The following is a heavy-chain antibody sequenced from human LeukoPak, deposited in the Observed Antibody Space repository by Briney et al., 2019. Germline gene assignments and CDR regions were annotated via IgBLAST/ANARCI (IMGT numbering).Heavy chain of an antibody. CDR3: TRRLDD. D-gene: IGHD3-16*01. Sequence: GGSLRLSCAASGFTVSSIHMVWVRQAPGKGLEWVSVTYTGGNSYYADSVKGRFIISRDNAQNSLYLQMNGLRVEDTAVYYCTRRLDDWGQGTLVTVSS. V-gene: IGHV3-53*01. CDR2: TYTGGNS. J-gene: IGHJ4*02. CDR1: GFTVSSIH.